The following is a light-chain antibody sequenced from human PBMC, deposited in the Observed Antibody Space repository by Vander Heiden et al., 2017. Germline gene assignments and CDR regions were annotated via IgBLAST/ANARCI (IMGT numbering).Light chain of an antibody. CDR3: QQYNNWPPWT. CDR1: LSVTTS. Sequence: EILMTQSPANLSVSAGERVTLSCRASLSVTTSLAWYQQKPGQPPRLLIYGASTRATGVPARFSGSGYGTEFTLTISSLQSEDFAVYFCQQYNNWPPWTFGQGTKVEIK. CDR2: GAS. V-gene: IGKV3-15*01. J-gene: IGKJ1*01.